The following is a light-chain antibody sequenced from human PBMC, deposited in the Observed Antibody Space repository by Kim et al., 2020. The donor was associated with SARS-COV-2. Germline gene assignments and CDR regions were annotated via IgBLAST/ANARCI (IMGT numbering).Light chain of an antibody. CDR1: QTVDSN. Sequence: EIVMTQSPATLSVPPGERVTLSCRASQTVDSNLAWYQQKPGQAPRLLIYGASTRATDIPARFSGSGSGTEFTLIISSLQSEDFAVYYCQQYSHWPPYTFGQGTKLEI. J-gene: IGKJ2*01. V-gene: IGKV3-15*01. CDR2: GAS. CDR3: QQYSHWPPYT.